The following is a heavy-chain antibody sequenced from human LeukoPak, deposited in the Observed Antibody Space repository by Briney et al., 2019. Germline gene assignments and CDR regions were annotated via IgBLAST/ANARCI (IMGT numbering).Heavy chain of an antibody. CDR2: LSGSGGST. CDR1: GFTFSSYA. J-gene: IGHJ2*01. CDR3: AKHGPRVTTSYWYFDL. Sequence: GGSLRLSCAASGFTFSSYAMSWVRQAPGKGLEWVSALSGSGGSTYYADSVKGRFTISRDNSKNTLYLQMSSLRAEDTAVYYCAKHGPRVTTSYWYFDLWGRGTLVTVSS. V-gene: IGHV3-23*01. D-gene: IGHD3-10*01.